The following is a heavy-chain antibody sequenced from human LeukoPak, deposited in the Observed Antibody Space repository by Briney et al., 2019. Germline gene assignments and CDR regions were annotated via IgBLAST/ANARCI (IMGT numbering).Heavy chain of an antibody. CDR3: VTEPGYCTGGRCYGGWFDP. CDR1: GGSFSGYY. V-gene: IGHV4-34*01. CDR2: INHSGNT. Sequence: SETLSLTCAVYGGSFSGYYWSWIRQAPGKGLEWIGEINHSGNTNNNPSLKSRVTISLDTSKNQFSLKLNSVTAADTAVYYCVTEPGYCTGGRCYGGWFDPWGQGTLVTVSS. J-gene: IGHJ5*02. D-gene: IGHD2-15*01.